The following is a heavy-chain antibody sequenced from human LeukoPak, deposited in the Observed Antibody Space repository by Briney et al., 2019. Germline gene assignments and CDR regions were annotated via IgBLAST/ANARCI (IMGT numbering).Heavy chain of an antibody. V-gene: IGHV4-39*07. Sequence: SETLSLTCTVSGDSINSNPYSWAWIRQPPGKGLEWIGSIYYSGRSYYKVSLKSRVIISLDTPNNQFSLKVSSVTAADTAVYYCASPDYGDYAQFDYWGQGTLVTVSS. CDR3: ASPDYGDYAQFDY. J-gene: IGHJ4*02. CDR2: IYYSGRS. D-gene: IGHD4-17*01. CDR1: GDSINSNPYS.